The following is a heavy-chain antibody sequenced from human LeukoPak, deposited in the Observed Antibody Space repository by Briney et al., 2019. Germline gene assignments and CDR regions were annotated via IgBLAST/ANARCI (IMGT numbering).Heavy chain of an antibody. D-gene: IGHD1-26*01. V-gene: IGHV1-18*01. Sequence: PWASVKVSCKASGYTFDSYGISWVRQAPGQGLEWMGWISCYTGNTNHAQKFQDRVTMTMDTSTTTVYMELRSLRSDDTAVYYCGRDTRDYGMDVWGQGTTVTVPS. CDR1: GYTFDSYG. CDR3: GRDTRDYGMDV. J-gene: IGHJ6*02. CDR2: ISCYTGNT.